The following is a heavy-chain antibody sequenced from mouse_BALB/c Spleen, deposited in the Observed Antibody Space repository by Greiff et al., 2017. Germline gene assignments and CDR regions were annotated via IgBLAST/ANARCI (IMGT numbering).Heavy chain of an antibody. V-gene: IGHV1S34*01. CDR3: AREVRRGAMDY. CDR2: ISCYNGAT. CDR1: GYSFTGYY. D-gene: IGHD2-14*01. Sequence: LVKTGASVKISCKASGYSFTGYYMHWVKQSPGKSLEWIGYISCYNGATSYNQKFKGKATFTVDTSSSTAYMQFNSLTSEDSAVYYCAREVRRGAMDYWGQGTSVTVSS. J-gene: IGHJ4*01.